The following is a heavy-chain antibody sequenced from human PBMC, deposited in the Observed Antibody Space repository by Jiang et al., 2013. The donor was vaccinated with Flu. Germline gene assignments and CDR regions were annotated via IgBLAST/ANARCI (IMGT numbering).Heavy chain of an antibody. CDR1: GGSISSSNHY. Sequence: GLVKPSETLSLTCTVSGGSISSSNHYWGWIRQPPGKGLEWIGEIYHSGSTNYNPSLKSRVTISVDKSKNQFSLKLSSVTAADTAVYYCATMDSSSWAFDYWGQGTLVTVSS. CDR2: IYHSGST. J-gene: IGHJ4*02. CDR3: ATMDSSSWAFDY. V-gene: IGHV4-39*07. D-gene: IGHD6-6*01.